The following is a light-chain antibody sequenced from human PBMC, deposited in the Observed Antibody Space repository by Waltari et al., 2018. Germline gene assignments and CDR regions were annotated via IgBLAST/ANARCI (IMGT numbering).Light chain of an antibody. CDR2: GAS. V-gene: IGKV3-15*01. CDR1: QSVNSN. Sequence: ILTTQPPAPLSVSPGERATLSCRTSQSVNSNLAWSQQKPGQAPRLLVFGASTRATGIPARFTGSGSGTEFTLTISSLQSEDFAGYYCQQYSTWPPWTFGQGTKVDIK. J-gene: IGKJ1*01. CDR3: QQYSTWPPWT.